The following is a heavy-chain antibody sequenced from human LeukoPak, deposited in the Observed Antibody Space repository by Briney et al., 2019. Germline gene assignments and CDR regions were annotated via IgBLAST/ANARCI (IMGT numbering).Heavy chain of an antibody. CDR1: RFTFCDYY. Sequence: SGVTLSFSCAACRFTFCDYYMRWIRQAPRKGREGVTYIRSSSRYKKYADSVKGRFNISRHNGKHYLYLQMNRLRAEDKAVYYWARDSTYGDGVPLWAFDMWGQGTMVSVST. D-gene: IGHD4-17*01. J-gene: IGHJ3*02. V-gene: IGHV3-11*06. CDR3: ARDSTYGDGVPLWAFDM. CDR2: IRSSSRYK.